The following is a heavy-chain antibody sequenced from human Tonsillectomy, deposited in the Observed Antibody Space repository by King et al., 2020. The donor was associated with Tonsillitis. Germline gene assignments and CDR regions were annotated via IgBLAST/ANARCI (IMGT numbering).Heavy chain of an antibody. Sequence: VQLQESGPGLVKPSQTLSLTCTVSGGSISSGGYYWSWIRQHPGKGLEWIGYIHYSGRTYYNPSLKSRVTILVDTSKNQFSLKLSSVTAADTAVYYCARDGHDYGDFSSPLRFDYWGQGTLVTVSS. CDR2: IHYSGRT. J-gene: IGHJ4*02. CDR1: GGSISSGGYY. D-gene: IGHD4-17*01. V-gene: IGHV4-31*03. CDR3: ARDGHDYGDFSSPLRFDY.